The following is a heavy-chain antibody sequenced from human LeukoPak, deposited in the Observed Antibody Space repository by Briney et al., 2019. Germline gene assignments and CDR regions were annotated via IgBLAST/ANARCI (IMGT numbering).Heavy chain of an antibody. J-gene: IGHJ4*02. D-gene: IGHD2-2*01. CDR3: ARGAGRRGGWSFVVVPAAVAIDY. Sequence: SETLSLTCAVYGGSFSGYYWSWIRQPPGKGLEWIGEINHSGSTNYNPSLKSRVTISVDTSKNQFSLKLSSVTAADTAVHYCARGAGRRGGWSFVVVPAAVAIDYWGQGTLVTVSS. CDR1: GGSFSGYY. CDR2: INHSGST. V-gene: IGHV4-34*01.